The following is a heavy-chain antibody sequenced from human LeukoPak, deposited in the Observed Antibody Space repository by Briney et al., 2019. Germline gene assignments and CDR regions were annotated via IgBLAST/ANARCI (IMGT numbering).Heavy chain of an antibody. Sequence: ASVKVSCKASGYTFTGYYMHWVRQAPGQGLAWMGWINPNSGGTNYAQKFQGRVTMTRDTSISTAYMELSRLRSDDTAVYYCARVPTRGYSYGYFYYWGQGTLVTVSS. CDR2: INPNSGGT. D-gene: IGHD5-18*01. CDR1: GYTFTGYY. V-gene: IGHV1-2*02. CDR3: ARVPTRGYSYGYFYY. J-gene: IGHJ4*02.